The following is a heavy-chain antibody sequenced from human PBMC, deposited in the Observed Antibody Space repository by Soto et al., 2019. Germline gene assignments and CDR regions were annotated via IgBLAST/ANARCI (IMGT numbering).Heavy chain of an antibody. Sequence: EVQLLESGGGLVQPGGSLRLSCSASGFKFSTYAMSWVRQAPGKGLEWVSTIRGSGGGTSYADSVKGRFTIYRDNAKNTLWLRMSSLGVEDTALYYCAKDYVVMFGGPIGSWGQGTLVSVSS. J-gene: IGHJ5*02. D-gene: IGHD3-16*01. CDR3: AKDYVVMFGGPIGS. V-gene: IGHV3-23*01. CDR1: GFKFSTYA. CDR2: IRGSGGGT.